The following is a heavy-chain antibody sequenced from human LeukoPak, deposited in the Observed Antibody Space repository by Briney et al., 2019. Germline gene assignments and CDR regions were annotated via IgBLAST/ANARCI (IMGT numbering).Heavy chain of an antibody. J-gene: IGHJ4*02. Sequence: PGGSLRLSCAASGFTFSSYWMHWVRQAPGKGLVWVSCISDDGSSTNYADSVKGRFTISRDNAKSTLYLQMTNLRDEDTAVYYCARVAGSEPYWGQGTLVIVSS. CDR3: ARVAGSEPY. CDR2: ISDDGSST. D-gene: IGHD6-19*01. V-gene: IGHV3-74*01. CDR1: GFTFSSYW.